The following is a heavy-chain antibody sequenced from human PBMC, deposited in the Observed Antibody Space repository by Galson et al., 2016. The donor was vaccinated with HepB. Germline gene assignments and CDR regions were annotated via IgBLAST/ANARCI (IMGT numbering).Heavy chain of an antibody. D-gene: IGHD3-16*01. CDR1: GFTFSSHT. V-gene: IGHV3-21*01. CDR2: MTGSSSNI. Sequence: SLRLSCAVSGFTFSSHTMNWVRQAPGKGLEWVSSMTGSSSNIFYSASVRGRFTISRDNAKNSLYLQMNNLRAEDTAVYYCARVAEGVSALGGPGLLDDWGQGSLVTVSS. J-gene: IGHJ4*02. CDR3: ARVAEGVSALGGPGLLDD.